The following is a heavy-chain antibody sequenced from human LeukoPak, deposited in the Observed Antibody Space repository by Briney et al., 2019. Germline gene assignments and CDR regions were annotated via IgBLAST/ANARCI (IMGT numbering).Heavy chain of an antibody. CDR1: GFTFSSYG. J-gene: IGHJ6*02. CDR2: ISYDGSNK. CDR3: AKGRSGPDVYYYYGMDV. Sequence: PGGSLRLSCAASGFTFSSYGMHWVRQAPGKGLERVAVISYDGSNKYYADSVKGRFTISRDNSKNTLYLQMNSLRAEDTAVYYCAKGRSGPDVYYYYGMDVWGQGTTVTVSS. V-gene: IGHV3-30*18. D-gene: IGHD2-15*01.